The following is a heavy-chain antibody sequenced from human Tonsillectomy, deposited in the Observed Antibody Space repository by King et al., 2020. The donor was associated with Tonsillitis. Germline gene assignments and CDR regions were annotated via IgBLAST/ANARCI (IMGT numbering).Heavy chain of an antibody. Sequence: QLVQSGAEVKKPGSSVKVSCKASGGSFSSYAISWGRQAPGQGLEWMGGIISPFGTANYAQKFQGRVTITADESTSTAYMELSSLRSEDTAVYYCARAHSSGYWAYNYYMDVWGKGTTVTVSS. J-gene: IGHJ6*03. V-gene: IGHV1-69*01. D-gene: IGHD3-22*01. CDR3: ARAHSSGYWAYNYYMDV. CDR2: IISPFGTA. CDR1: GGSFSSYA.